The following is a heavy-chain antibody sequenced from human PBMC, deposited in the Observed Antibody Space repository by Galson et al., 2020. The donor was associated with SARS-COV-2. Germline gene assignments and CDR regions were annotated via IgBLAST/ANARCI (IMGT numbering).Heavy chain of an antibody. J-gene: IGHJ4*02. CDR2: ISWNSGSI. CDR1: GFTFDDYA. Sequence: GGSLRLSCAASGFTFDDYAMHWVRQAPGKGLEWVSGISWNSGSIGYADSVKGRFTISRDNAKNSLYLQMNSLRAEDTALYYCAAFSSGTHGYWGQGTLVTVSS. V-gene: IGHV3-9*01. CDR3: AAFSSGTHGY. D-gene: IGHD3-10*01.